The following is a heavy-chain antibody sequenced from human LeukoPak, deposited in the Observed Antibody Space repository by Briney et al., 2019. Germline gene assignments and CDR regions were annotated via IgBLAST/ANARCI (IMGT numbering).Heavy chain of an antibody. J-gene: IGHJ3*02. V-gene: IGHV3-21*01. Sequence: GGSLRLSCAPSGFTFSRYTMSWVREAPGKALEWVSSISTSSLYIYYADSLKGRFTISRDNARNSLYLEMNSLRAEDTAVYYCARDLPQRMLLDSFDIWGQGTMVTVSS. D-gene: IGHD3-16*01. CDR3: ARDLPQRMLLDSFDI. CDR1: GFTFSRYT. CDR2: ISTSSLYI.